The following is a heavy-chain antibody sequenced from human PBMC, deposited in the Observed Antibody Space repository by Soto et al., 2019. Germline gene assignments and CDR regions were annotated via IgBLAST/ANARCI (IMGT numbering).Heavy chain of an antibody. J-gene: IGHJ6*02. CDR1: GYTFTGYY. Sequence: QVQLVQSGAEVKKPGASVKVSCKASGYTFTGYYMHWVRQAPGQGLEWMGWINPNSGGTNYAQKFQGWVTMTRDTSISTAYMELSRLRSDDTAVYYCARDLGGLAYCGGDCYSGYYGMDVWGQGTTVTASS. V-gene: IGHV1-2*04. D-gene: IGHD2-21*02. CDR3: ARDLGGLAYCGGDCYSGYYGMDV. CDR2: INPNSGGT.